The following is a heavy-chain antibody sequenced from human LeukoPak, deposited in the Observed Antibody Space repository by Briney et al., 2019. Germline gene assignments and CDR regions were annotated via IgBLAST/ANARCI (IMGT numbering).Heavy chain of an antibody. D-gene: IGHD3-10*01. J-gene: IGHJ5*02. V-gene: IGHV1-46*01. CDR3: ARDYGSGSPEGWFDP. Sequence: ASVKVSCKASGYTFTGYYMHWVRQAPGQGLEWMGIINPSGGSTSYAQKFQGRVTMTRDTSTSTVYMELSSLRSEDTAVYYCARDYGSGSPEGWFDPWGQGTLVTVSS. CDR1: GYTFTGYY. CDR2: INPSGGST.